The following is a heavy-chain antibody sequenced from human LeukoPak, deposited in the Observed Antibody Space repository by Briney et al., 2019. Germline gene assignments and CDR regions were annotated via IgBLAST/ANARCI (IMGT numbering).Heavy chain of an antibody. CDR1: GISLSNYA. CDR2: ISERGGST. J-gene: IGHJ4*02. CDR3: AKRGVVIRGILVIGYHQEAYHYDF. V-gene: IGHV3-23*01. Sequence: TGGSLRLSSVVSGISLSNYAMTWVRQAPGKGLEWVSYISERGGSTTYADSVKGLFTISRDTSLNTLYLQMNNLRAEDTAVYFCAKRGVVIRGILVIGYHQEAYHYDFWGQGVLVTVSS. D-gene: IGHD3-10*01.